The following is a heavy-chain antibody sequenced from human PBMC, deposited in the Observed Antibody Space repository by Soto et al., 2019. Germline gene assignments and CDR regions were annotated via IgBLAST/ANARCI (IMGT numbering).Heavy chain of an antibody. D-gene: IGHD1-7*01. V-gene: IGHV3-15*01. J-gene: IGHJ4*02. CDR2: IKNKRSDEAT. Sequence: GGSLRLSCAASGFTFSDDWMTWLRQTPGRGLEWVGRIKNKRSDEATDYAAAVKGRFIISRDDSKNTLYLQMHSLTTEDTAVYYCSTDGLNYGSFDYWGQGTLVTASS. CDR1: GFTFSDDW. CDR3: STDGLNYGSFDY.